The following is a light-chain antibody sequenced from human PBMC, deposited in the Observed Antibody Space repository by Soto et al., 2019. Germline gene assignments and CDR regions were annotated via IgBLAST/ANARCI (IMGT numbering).Light chain of an antibody. CDR3: ATWDSNGYV. J-gene: IGLJ1*01. Sequence: QSVLTQSSSASASLGSSVKLTCTLSSGHSSYIIAWHQQQPGKAPRYLMKLEGSGSYNKGSGVPDRFSGSSSGADRYLTISDLQFEDEADYYCATWDSNGYVFGTGTKLTVL. CDR1: SGHSSYI. CDR2: LEGSGSY. V-gene: IGLV4-60*02.